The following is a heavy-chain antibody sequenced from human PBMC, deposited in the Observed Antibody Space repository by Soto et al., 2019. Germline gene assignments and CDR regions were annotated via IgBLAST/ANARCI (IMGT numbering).Heavy chain of an antibody. CDR1: GYTFTSYG. V-gene: IGHV1-18*01. D-gene: IGHD2-15*01. CDR2: ISAYNGNT. CDR3: ARWVRYFSGGSCYSGNAFDI. Sequence: QVQLVQSGAEVKKPGASVKVSCKASGYTFTSYGISWVRQAPGQGLEWMGWISAYNGNTNYARKLQGRVTMTTDTATSTAYMELGSLRSDDTAVYYCARWVRYFSGGSCYSGNAFDIWGQGTMVTVSS. J-gene: IGHJ3*02.